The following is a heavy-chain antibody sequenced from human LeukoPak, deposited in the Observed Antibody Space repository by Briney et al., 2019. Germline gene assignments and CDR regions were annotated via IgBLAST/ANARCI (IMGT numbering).Heavy chain of an antibody. Sequence: GGSLRLSCAASGFTFSSFAINWVRQAPGKGLEWVANIKEDGSESYYVDSVKGRFTISRDNTKNSLYLQMNSLRAEDTAVYYCARFPRDPWRFDYWGQGTLVSVSS. D-gene: IGHD5-12*01. CDR1: GFTFSSFA. J-gene: IGHJ4*02. CDR3: ARFPRDPWRFDY. CDR2: IKEDGSES. V-gene: IGHV3-7*03.